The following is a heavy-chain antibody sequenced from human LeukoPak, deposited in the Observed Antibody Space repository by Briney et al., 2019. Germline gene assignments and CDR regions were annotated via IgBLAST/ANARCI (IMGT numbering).Heavy chain of an antibody. D-gene: IGHD3-10*01. V-gene: IGHV3-7*01. CDR3: ARDVGITMVRGIILGYGMDV. Sequence: GGSLRLSCAASGFTFSSYWMSWVRQAPGKGLEWVANIKQDGSEKYYVDSVKGRFTISRDNAKNSLYLQMNSLRAEDTAVYYCARDVGITMVRGIILGYGMDVWGQGTTVTVSS. J-gene: IGHJ6*02. CDR2: IKQDGSEK. CDR1: GFTFSSYW.